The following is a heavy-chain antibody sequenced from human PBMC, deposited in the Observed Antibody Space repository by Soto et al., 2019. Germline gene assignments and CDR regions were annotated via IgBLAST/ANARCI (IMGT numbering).Heavy chain of an antibody. CDR1: GDSISGYF. CDR3: VSSRSAIYGEGFDV. J-gene: IGHJ3*01. D-gene: IGHD3-10*01. Sequence: VQLQESGPGVVKPSETLSLTCSVSGDSISGYFRNWIRQPPGKGLEWIGCIYDSGSTDYNPSLKSRVTISLDTSKNQFSLRLTSVTAADTAVYYCVSSRSAIYGEGFDVWGQGTMVTVSS. V-gene: IGHV4-59*01. CDR2: IYDSGST.